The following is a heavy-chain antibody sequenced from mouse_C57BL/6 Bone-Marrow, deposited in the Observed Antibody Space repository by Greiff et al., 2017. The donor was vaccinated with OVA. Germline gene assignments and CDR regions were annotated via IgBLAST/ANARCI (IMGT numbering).Heavy chain of an antibody. CDR2: IDPSDSET. CDR1: GYTFPSYW. J-gene: IGHJ2*01. V-gene: IGHV1-52*01. Sequence: VQLQQPGAELVRPGSSVKLSCKAPGYTFPSYWLHWVKQRPIQGLEWIGNIDPSDSETHYNQKFKDKATLTVDKSSNTAYMQLSRLTSEDSAVYYGARSRYGSSYEGYFDCWGKGTTLTVAS. D-gene: IGHD1-1*01. CDR3: ARSRYGSSYEGYFDC.